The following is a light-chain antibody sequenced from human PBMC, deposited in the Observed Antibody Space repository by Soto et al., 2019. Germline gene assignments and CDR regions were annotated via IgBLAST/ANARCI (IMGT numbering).Light chain of an antibody. V-gene: IGKV3D-15*01. CDR1: QSVISN. CDR3: QQYNDWPFT. Sequence: IVMTQSPVTLSVSPGGRATLSCRVSQSVISNLAWYQHKPGQAPRLLIYGASIRATGIPARFSGSGSGTEFTLTISSLQSEDFAIYFCQQYNDWPFTFGPGTKVDIK. J-gene: IGKJ3*01. CDR2: GAS.